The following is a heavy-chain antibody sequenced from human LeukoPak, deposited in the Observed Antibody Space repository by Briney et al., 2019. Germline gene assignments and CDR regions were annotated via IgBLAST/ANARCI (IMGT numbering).Heavy chain of an antibody. D-gene: IGHD3-22*01. CDR1: GYSFTSYW. V-gene: IGHV5-51*01. J-gene: IGHJ3*02. CDR2: IDPGDSDT. CDR3: ARQRRMIDGAFDI. Sequence: AEALKISCKGSGYSFTSYWIGWVRQMPRKGGEWMGIIDPGDSDTRYSPSFQGQVTISANKSISPAYPQWSSLKASDTAMYYCARQRRMIDGAFDIWGQGTMVTVSS.